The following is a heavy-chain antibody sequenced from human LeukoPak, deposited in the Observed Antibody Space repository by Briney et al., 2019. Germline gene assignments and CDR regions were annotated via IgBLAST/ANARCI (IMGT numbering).Heavy chain of an antibody. Sequence: GGSLRLSCAASGFTFRSYAMSWVRQAPGKGLEWVSAISANSRSTYYADSVKGRFTISRDNSKNTLYLQMNSLRAEDTAVYYCAKDVQPFFSSGFWQGGFDYWGQGTLVTVSS. CDR1: GFTFRSYA. D-gene: IGHD6-19*01. CDR2: ISANSRST. V-gene: IGHV3-23*01. CDR3: AKDVQPFFSSGFWQGGFDY. J-gene: IGHJ4*02.